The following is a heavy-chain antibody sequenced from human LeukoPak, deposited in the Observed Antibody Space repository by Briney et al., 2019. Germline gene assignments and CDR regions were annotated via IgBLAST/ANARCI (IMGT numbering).Heavy chain of an antibody. D-gene: IGHD3-10*01. V-gene: IGHV1-46*01. CDR1: GGTFSSYA. Sequence: GASVKVSCKASGGTFSSYAISWVRQAPGQGLEWMGLINPSGGSTNYAQKFQGRVTMTRDTSTSTVYMELSSLRSEDTAVYYCARGPSITMVRGGQWYYYMDVWGKGTTVTISS. CDR2: INPSGGST. CDR3: ARGPSITMVRGGQWYYYMDV. J-gene: IGHJ6*03.